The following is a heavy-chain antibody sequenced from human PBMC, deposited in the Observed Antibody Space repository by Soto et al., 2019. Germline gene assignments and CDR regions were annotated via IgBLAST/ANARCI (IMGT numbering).Heavy chain of an antibody. CDR2: ISYDGSNK. Sequence: QVQLVESGGGVVQPGRYLRLSCAASGFTFISYGMHWVRQAPGKGLEWVAVISYDGSNKYYADSVKGRFTISRDNSKNTLYLQMNSLRAEDTAVYYCAKDRYSSGWYRGDFDYWGQGTLVTVSS. CDR3: AKDRYSSGWYRGDFDY. J-gene: IGHJ4*02. V-gene: IGHV3-30*18. D-gene: IGHD6-19*01. CDR1: GFTFISYG.